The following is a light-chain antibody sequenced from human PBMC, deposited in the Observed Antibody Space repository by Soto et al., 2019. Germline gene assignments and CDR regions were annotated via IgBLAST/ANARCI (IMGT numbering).Light chain of an antibody. CDR1: NSNIGTNT. J-gene: IGLJ1*01. CDR3: AAWDDSLHGYV. Sequence: QSVLTQPPSASATPGQRVTISCSGSNSNIGTNTVNWYQQLPGTAPRLLIYTNNQRPSGVPQRFSGSKTGTSASLAIGGLQSEDGADYYCAAWDDSLHGYVFGTGTKVTVL. V-gene: IGLV1-44*01. CDR2: TNN.